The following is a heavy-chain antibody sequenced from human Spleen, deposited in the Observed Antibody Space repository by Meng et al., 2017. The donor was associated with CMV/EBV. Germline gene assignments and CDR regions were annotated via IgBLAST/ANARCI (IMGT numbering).Heavy chain of an antibody. J-gene: IGHJ4*02. CDR2: ISGSGGST. CDR3: AKDRAYYDSSEKDY. Sequence: GESLKISCAASGFTVSSNYMSWVRQAPGKGLEWVSAISGSGGSTYYADSVKGRFTISRDNSKNTLYLQMNSLRAEDTAVYYCAKDRAYYDSSEKDYWGQGTLVTVSS. D-gene: IGHD3-22*01. CDR1: GFTVSSNY. V-gene: IGHV3-23*01.